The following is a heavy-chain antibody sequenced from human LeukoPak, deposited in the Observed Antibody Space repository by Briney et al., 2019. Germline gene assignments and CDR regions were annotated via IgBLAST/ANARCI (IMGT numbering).Heavy chain of an antibody. CDR3: ASSGQKKFGY. D-gene: IGHD2-15*01. V-gene: IGHV4-34*01. Sequence: SETLSLTCAVYGGSFSGYYWSWIRQPPGKGLEWIGEINHSGSTNYNPSLKSRVTISVDTSKNQFSLKLSSVTAADTAVYYCASSGQKKFGYWGQGTLVTVSS. CDR2: INHSGST. J-gene: IGHJ4*02. CDR1: GGSFSGYY.